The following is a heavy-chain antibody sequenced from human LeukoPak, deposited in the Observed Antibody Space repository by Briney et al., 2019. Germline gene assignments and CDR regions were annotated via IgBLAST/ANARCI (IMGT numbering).Heavy chain of an antibody. CDR1: GFTFSSHW. CDR2: IKQDGSEK. Sequence: GGSLRLSCAASGFTFSSHWMNWVRQAPGKGLEWVANIKQDGSEKYYVDSVKGRFTISRDNAKNSLYLQLNSLRAEDTAVYYCARGSGSMNYWGQGTLVTVSS. CDR3: ARGSGSMNY. J-gene: IGHJ4*02. V-gene: IGHV3-7*04. D-gene: IGHD1-26*01.